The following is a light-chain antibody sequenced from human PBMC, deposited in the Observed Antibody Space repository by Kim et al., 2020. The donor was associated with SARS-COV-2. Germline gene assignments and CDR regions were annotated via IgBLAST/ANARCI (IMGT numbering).Light chain of an antibody. CDR3: QQFDSRLLT. CDR1: QDIRSA. Sequence: AIQLTQSPSSLSASVGDRVTVTCRASQDIRSALAWYQQEPGKTPRLLVYDASRLQRGVPSRFSASGSGTDFTLTISSVQPEDFATYYCQQFDSRLLTFGGGTKVDIK. V-gene: IGKV1-13*02. CDR2: DAS. J-gene: IGKJ4*01.